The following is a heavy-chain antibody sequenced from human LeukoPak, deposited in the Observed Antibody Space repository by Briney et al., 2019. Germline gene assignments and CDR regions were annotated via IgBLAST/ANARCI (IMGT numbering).Heavy chain of an antibody. CDR3: ARDYYGSGSYYRWFDP. J-gene: IGHJ5*02. V-gene: IGHV1-2*04. D-gene: IGHD3-10*01. Sequence: ASVKVSCKASGYTFTGYYMHWVRQAPGQGLERMGWINPNSGGTNYAQKFQGWVTMTRDTSISTAYMELSRLRSDDTAVYYCARDYYGSGSYYRWFDPWGQGTLVTVSS. CDR1: GYTFTGYY. CDR2: INPNSGGT.